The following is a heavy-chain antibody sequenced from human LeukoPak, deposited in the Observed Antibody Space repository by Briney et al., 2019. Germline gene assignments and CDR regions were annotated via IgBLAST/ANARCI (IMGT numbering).Heavy chain of an antibody. CDR1: GGSISSGYY. CDR3: ARHYPYSSSSVAFDI. D-gene: IGHD6-6*01. V-gene: IGHV4-38-2*02. CDR2: IYHSGST. Sequence: PSETLSLTCTVSGGSISSGYYWGWIRQPPGKGLEWIGSIYHSGSTYYNPSLKSRVTISVDTSKNQFSLKLSSVTAADTAVYYCARHYPYSSSSVAFDIWGQGTMVTVSS. J-gene: IGHJ3*02.